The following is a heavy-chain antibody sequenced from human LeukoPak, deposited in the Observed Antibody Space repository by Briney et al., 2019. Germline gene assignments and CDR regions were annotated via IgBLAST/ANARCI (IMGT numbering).Heavy chain of an antibody. CDR3: TTDVVGATTLDY. CDR1: GGSISSSNW. D-gene: IGHD1-26*01. CDR2: IKSKTDGGTT. V-gene: IGHV3-15*01. J-gene: IGHJ4*02. Sequence: ETLSLTCAVSGGSISSSNWWSWVRQAPGKGLEWVGRIKSKTDGGTTDYAAPVKGRFTFSRDDSKNTLYLQMNSLKTEDTAVHYCTTDVVGATTLDYWGQGTLVTVSS.